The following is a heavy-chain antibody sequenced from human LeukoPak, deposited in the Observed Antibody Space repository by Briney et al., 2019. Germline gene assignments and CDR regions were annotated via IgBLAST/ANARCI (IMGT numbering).Heavy chain of an antibody. CDR1: GFTGRVYW. CDR3: ARAIEWLGYFDY. D-gene: IGHD3-3*01. CDR2: IKQDGSEK. V-gene: IGHV3-7*01. J-gene: IGHJ4*02. Sequence: PGGSLRLSCEASGFTGRVYWMGWVRQAPGKGLEWVANIKQDGSEKFYVDSVKGRFTISRDNSKNSLHLQMNSLRAEDTAVYFCARAIEWLGYFDYWGQGTLVTVSS.